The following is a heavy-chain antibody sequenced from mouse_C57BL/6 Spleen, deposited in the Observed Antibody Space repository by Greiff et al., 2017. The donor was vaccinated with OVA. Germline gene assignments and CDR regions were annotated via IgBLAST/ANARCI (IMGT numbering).Heavy chain of an antibody. V-gene: IGHV1-9*01. Sequence: QVQLQQSGAELMKPGASVKLSCKATGYTFTGYWIEWVKQRPGHGLEWIGEILPGSGSTNYNEKFKGKATFTAATSSNTAYMQLSSLTTEDSAIYYCARRDLLQCGGWYFDVWGTGTTVTVSS. CDR2: ILPGSGST. J-gene: IGHJ1*03. CDR1: GYTFTGYW. CDR3: ARRDLLQCGGWYFDV. D-gene: IGHD1-1*02.